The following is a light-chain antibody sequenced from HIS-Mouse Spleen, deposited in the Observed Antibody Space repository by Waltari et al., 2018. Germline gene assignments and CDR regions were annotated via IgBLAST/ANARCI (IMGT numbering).Light chain of an antibody. CDR2: EDS. J-gene: IGLJ2*01. Sequence: SYELTQPPSVSVSPVQTARITCPGDAFPKKYANWYQQKSGQAPVLVIYEDSKRPSGIPERFSGSSSGTMATLTISGAQVEDEADYYCYSTDSSGNHRVFGGGTKLTVL. CDR1: AFPKKY. CDR3: YSTDSSGNHRV. V-gene: IGLV3-10*01.